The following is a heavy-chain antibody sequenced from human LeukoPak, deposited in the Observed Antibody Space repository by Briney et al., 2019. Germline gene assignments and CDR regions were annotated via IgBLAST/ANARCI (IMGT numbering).Heavy chain of an antibody. CDR1: GFTFSSYS. Sequence: PGGSLRLSCAASGFTFSSYSMNWVRQAPGKGLEWVSYISSSSSTIYYADSAKGRFTISRDNSKGTLYLQMDSLRVEDTAVYYCGKDPNGNFIGAFDFWGQGTMVTVSS. CDR3: GKDPNGNFIGAFDF. CDR2: ISSSSSTI. V-gene: IGHV3-48*01. J-gene: IGHJ3*01. D-gene: IGHD4-23*01.